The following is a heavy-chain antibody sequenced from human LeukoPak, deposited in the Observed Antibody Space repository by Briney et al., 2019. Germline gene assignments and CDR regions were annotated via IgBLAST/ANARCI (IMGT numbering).Heavy chain of an antibody. Sequence: PGGSLRLSCAASGFTFSEYAMNWVRQAPGKGLEWVAHNSGVGGTTYYADSVKGHFTVSRDNSRNMLYLQMNTLRADDTAVFYCAKDSIARNGVYDAFDIWGQGTMVTVSS. CDR1: GFTFSEYA. CDR3: AKDSIARNGVYDAFDI. D-gene: IGHD2-8*01. V-gene: IGHV3-23*01. J-gene: IGHJ3*02. CDR2: NSGVGGTT.